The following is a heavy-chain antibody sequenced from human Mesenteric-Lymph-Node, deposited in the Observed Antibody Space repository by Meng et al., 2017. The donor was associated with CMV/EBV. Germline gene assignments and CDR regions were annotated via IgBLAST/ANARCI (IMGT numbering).Heavy chain of an antibody. J-gene: IGHJ6*02. V-gene: IGHV4-39*07. CDR3: AKYDNGKFAMDV. D-gene: IGHD3-16*01. CDR1: DGSISRTSSC. CDR2: IYYSGIT. Sequence: ETLSLTCTVSDGSISRTSSCWGWIRQPPGKGLEWLGSIYYSGITFYNPSLTSRVTISLDTSKTQVSLKLTSVTAADTAMYYCAKYDNGKFAMDVWGRGTTVTVSS.